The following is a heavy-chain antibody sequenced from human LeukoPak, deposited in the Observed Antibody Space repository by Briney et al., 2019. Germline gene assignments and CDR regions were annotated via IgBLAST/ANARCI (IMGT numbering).Heavy chain of an antibody. CDR3: ARTSNSYGYAGLDY. J-gene: IGHJ4*02. V-gene: IGHV4-31*03. CDR1: GGSISRGGYY. D-gene: IGHD5-18*01. CDR2: IYYSGST. Sequence: PSETLSLTCTVSGGSISRGGYYWSWIRQHPGKGLEWIGYIYYSGSTYYNPSLKSRVTVSVDMSKNQFSLKLTSVTAADTAVYYCARTSNSYGYAGLDYWGQGTLVIVSS.